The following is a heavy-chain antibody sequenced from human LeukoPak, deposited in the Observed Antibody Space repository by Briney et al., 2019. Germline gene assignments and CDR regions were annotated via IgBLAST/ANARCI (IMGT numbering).Heavy chain of an antibody. CDR1: GGSISSSSYY. V-gene: IGHV4-39*07. D-gene: IGHD7-27*01. CDR3: ARVVRYWGPATARFDY. J-gene: IGHJ4*02. Sequence: PSETLSLTCTVSGGSISSSSYYWGWIRQPPGKGLEWIGSIYYSGSTYYNPSLKSRVTISVDTSKNQFSLKLSSVTAADTAVYYCARVVRYWGPATARFDYWGQGTLVTVSS. CDR2: IYYSGST.